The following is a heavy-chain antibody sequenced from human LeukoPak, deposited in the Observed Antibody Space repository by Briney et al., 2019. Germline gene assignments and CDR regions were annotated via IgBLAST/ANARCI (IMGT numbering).Heavy chain of an antibody. V-gene: IGHV3-48*03. D-gene: IGHD1-26*01. J-gene: IGHJ3*02. Sequence: PGGSLRLSCAASGFTFSSYEMNWVRQAPGKGLEWVSYISSSGSTIYYADSVKGRFTISRDNAKNTLYLQMNSLRAEDTAVYYCAKPVGATSAWAFDIWGQGTMVTVSS. CDR1: GFTFSSYE. CDR3: AKPVGATSAWAFDI. CDR2: ISSSGSTI.